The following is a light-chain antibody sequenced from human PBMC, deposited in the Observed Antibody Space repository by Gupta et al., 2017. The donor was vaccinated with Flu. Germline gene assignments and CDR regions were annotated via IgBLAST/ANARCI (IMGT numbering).Light chain of an antibody. Sequence: EIVLTQSPATLSLSPGERATLSCRASQCVSSYFAWYQQKPGEAPRLLIYDASNRATGIPARFSGRGSRTDFTLTSSSQEPEDFAVYYCQQRSNWPPLTFGGGTKVEIK. J-gene: IGKJ4*01. V-gene: IGKV3-11*01. CDR2: DAS. CDR1: QCVSSY. CDR3: QQRSNWPPLT.